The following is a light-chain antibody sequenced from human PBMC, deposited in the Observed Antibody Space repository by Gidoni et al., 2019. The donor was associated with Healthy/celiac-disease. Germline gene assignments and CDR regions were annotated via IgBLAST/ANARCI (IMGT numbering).Light chain of an antibody. V-gene: IGLV1-47*01. J-gene: IGLJ2*01. CDR2: RNN. Sequence: QSVLTQPPSASGTPGQRVTLSCSGSSSNIGSNYVYWYQQLPGTPPKLLIYRNNQRPSGVPDRFSGSKSGTSASLAIGGLRSEDEAEYYCAACADRLSGPVFGGGTKLTVL. CDR1: SSNIGSNY. CDR3: AACADRLSGPV.